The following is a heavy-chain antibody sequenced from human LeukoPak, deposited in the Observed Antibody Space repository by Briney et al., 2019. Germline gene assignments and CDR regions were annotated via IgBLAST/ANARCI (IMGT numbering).Heavy chain of an antibody. V-gene: IGHV4-59*08. CDR1: GGSISSYY. CDR2: IYYSGST. J-gene: IGHJ6*02. D-gene: IGHD2-8*01. Sequence: TSETLSLTCTVSGGSISSYYWSWIRQPPGKGLEWIGYIYYSGSTNYNPSLKSRVTISVDTSKNQFSLKLSSVTAADTAVYYCATASVMVPLYYYYGMDVWGQGTTVTVSS. CDR3: ATASVMVPLYYYYGMDV.